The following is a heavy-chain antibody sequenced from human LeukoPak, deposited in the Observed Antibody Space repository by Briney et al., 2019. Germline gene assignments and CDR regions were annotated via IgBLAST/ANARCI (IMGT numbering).Heavy chain of an antibody. CDR3: ARARFGALLRGLDS. CDR2: IYSVGRS. CDR1: GLTVSHDY. Sequence: GGSLRLSCAVTGLTVSHDYMTWVRQSPGKGLEWVSVIYSVGRSFYADSVKGRFTISRDTSVNTLYLDMSSLRVEDTAVYFCARARFGALLRGLDSWGRGTLVIVSS. V-gene: IGHV3-53*01. J-gene: IGHJ4*02. D-gene: IGHD3-10*01.